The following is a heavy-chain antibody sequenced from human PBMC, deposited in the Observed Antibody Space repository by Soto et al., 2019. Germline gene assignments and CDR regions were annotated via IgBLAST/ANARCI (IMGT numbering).Heavy chain of an antibody. Sequence: EVQLMESGGGLVQPGGSLRLSCAASGFTFSTYWMDCVRQTPGKGLEWVANINQDGSEKNYVDSVKGRFTIYRDNAKNSLYLQMSSLTAEDSALYYCSRSLNSWGQGTLVTVSS. V-gene: IGHV3-7*01. CDR1: GFTFSTYW. J-gene: IGHJ4*02. CDR3: SRSLNS. CDR2: INQDGSEK.